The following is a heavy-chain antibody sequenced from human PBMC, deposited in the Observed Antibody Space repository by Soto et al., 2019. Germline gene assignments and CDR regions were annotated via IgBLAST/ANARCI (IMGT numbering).Heavy chain of an antibody. CDR2: IYPGDSDT. Sequence: GGSLRLSCKGSGYSFTSYWIGWVRQMPGKGLEWMGIIYPGDSDTRYSPSFQGQVTISADKSISTAYLQWSSLKASDTAMYYCARHFSSSGPDDPPHFDYWGQGTLVTVSS. CDR1: GYSFTSYW. D-gene: IGHD6-19*01. CDR3: ARHFSSSGPDDPPHFDY. V-gene: IGHV5-51*01. J-gene: IGHJ4*02.